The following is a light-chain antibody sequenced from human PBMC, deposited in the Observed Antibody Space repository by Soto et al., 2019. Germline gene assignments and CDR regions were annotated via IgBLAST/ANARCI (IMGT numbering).Light chain of an antibody. J-gene: IGLJ3*02. V-gene: IGLV2-14*01. CDR1: SSDVGGYNY. CDR2: EVS. Sequence: QSALTQPASVSGSPGQSITISCTGTSSDVGGYNYVSWYQQHPGKAPKLMIYEVSNRPSGVSNRFSGSKSGNTASLTISGLQAEDEDDYCCSSYTRSSTWVFGGGAKLTVL. CDR3: SSYTRSSTWV.